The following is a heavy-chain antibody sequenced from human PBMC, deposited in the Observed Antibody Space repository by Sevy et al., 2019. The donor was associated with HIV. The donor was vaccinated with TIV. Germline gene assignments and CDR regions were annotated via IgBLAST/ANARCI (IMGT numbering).Heavy chain of an antibody. V-gene: IGHV1-24*01. J-gene: IGHJ5*02. D-gene: IGHD2-15*01. Sequence: ASVKVSCKVSGYTLTKLSIHWVRQAPGKGLEWMGNSDPQHGETIYAQNFQGRVTMTEDTSTDTAFMELSSLTSEDTALYYCAIVGLRYFSGFSVYQGDWFDPWGQGTLVTVSS. CDR3: AIVGLRYFSGFSVYQGDWFDP. CDR1: GYTLTKLS. CDR2: SDPQHGET.